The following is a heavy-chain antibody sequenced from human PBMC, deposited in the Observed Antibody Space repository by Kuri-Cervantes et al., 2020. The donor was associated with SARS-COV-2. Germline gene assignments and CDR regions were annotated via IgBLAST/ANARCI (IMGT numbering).Heavy chain of an antibody. CDR2: IWYDGSNK. D-gene: IGHD3-3*01. V-gene: IGHV3-33*08. CDR3: ARGTDIYDFWSGYPTEYYYYALDV. CDR1: GFTSSSYG. Sequence: GESLKISCAASGFTSSSYGMHWVRQAPGKGLEWVAVIWYDGSNKYYADSVKGRFTISRDNSKNTLYLQMNSLRAEDTAVYYCARGTDIYDFWSGYPTEYYYYALDVWGQGTTVTVSS. J-gene: IGHJ6*02.